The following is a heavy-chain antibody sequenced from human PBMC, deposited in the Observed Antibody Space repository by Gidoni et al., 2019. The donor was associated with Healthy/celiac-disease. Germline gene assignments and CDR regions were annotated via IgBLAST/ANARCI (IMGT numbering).Heavy chain of an antibody. V-gene: IGHV3-21*01. D-gene: IGHD3-10*01. CDR3: AGLMVRGVMHEDY. CDR2: ISSSSSYI. Sequence: EVQLVESGGGLVKPGGSLRLSCAASGFTFSSYSMNWVRQAPGKGLEWVSSISSSSSYIYYADSVKGRFTISRDNAKNSLYLQMNSLRAEDTAVYYCAGLMVRGVMHEDYWGQGTLVTVSS. CDR1: GFTFSSYS. J-gene: IGHJ4*02.